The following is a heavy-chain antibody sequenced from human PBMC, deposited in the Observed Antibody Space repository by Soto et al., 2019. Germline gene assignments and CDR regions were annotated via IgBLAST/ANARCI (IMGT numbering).Heavy chain of an antibody. V-gene: IGHV4-30-4*01. CDR2: IHNTGSP. CDR3: ARGQRFSDWFDP. J-gene: IGHJ5*02. Sequence: SETLSLTCTASGGSISRCDYYWIWIRQPPWKGLEWIAYIHNTGSPYYNPSLQSRVTMSLDTSNNQFSLRLTSVTAADTAVYYCARGQRFSDWFDPWGQGTLVTVSS. D-gene: IGHD3-3*01. CDR1: GGSISRCDYY.